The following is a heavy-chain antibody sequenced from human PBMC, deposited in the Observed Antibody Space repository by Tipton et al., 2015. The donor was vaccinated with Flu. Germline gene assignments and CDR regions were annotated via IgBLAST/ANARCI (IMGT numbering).Heavy chain of an antibody. CDR1: GGSISSGGYC. Sequence: TLSLTCTVSGGSISSGGYCWSWIRQHPGKGLEWIGYICYSGTHYNPSLKSRATISVDASKNQFSLDLTSLTAADTALYYCARRDYSNYVSEPKNWFDPWGQGTLVTVSS. CDR3: ARRDYSNYVSEPKNWFDP. D-gene: IGHD4-11*01. J-gene: IGHJ5*02. V-gene: IGHV4-31*03. CDR2: ICYSGT.